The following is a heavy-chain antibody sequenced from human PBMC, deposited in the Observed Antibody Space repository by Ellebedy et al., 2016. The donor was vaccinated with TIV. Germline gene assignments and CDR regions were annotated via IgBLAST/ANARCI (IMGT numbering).Heavy chain of an antibody. Sequence: AASVKVSCKASGYTFTSYYMHWVRQAPGQGLEWMGIINPSGGSTSYAQKFQGRVTMTRDTSTSTVYMELRSLRSEDTAVYYCARESRIFSRGVEGMRYGMDVWGQGTTVTVSS. CDR1: GYTFTSYY. D-gene: IGHD3-10*01. V-gene: IGHV1-46*01. CDR2: INPSGGST. J-gene: IGHJ6*02. CDR3: ARESRIFSRGVEGMRYGMDV.